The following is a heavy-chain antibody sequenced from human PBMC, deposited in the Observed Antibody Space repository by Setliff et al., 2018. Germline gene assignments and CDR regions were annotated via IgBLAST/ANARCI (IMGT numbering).Heavy chain of an antibody. CDR3: ARYRNYFDSSGQTQYYFDY. Sequence: PSETLSLTCSVSGDSINPYYWTWIRQPPGKGLEWIGFIYYSGATTYNPSLKSRVTISVDTSKNQFSLNLNSVTAADTAVYYCARYRNYFDSSGQTQYYFDYWGQGTLGTVSS. D-gene: IGHD3-22*01. CDR1: GDSINPYY. J-gene: IGHJ4*02. CDR2: IYYSGAT. V-gene: IGHV4-59*01.